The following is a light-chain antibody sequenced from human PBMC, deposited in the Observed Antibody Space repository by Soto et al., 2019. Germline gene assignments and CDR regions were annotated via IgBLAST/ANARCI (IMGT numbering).Light chain of an antibody. CDR3: CSYTASDIWV. V-gene: IGLV2-11*01. Sequence: QSALTQPRSVSGSPGQSVTISCTGTNSDVGGYNFVSWYQQLPGKAPKLMLSAVSPRPSGVPDRFSGSKSGNTASLTISGLQADDEADYFCCSYTASDIWVFGGGTKLTVL. CDR2: AVS. CDR1: NSDVGGYNF. J-gene: IGLJ3*02.